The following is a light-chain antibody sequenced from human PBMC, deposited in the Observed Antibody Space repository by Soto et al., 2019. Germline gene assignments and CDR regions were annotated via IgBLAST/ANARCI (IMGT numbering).Light chain of an antibody. J-gene: IGLJ1*01. CDR2: DVS. CDR3: SSYTSSSTLGVYV. Sequence: QSALTQPASVSGSPGQSITISCTGTSSDVGGYNYVSWYQQHPGKAPKLMIYDVSNRPSGVSNRFSGSKSGNTASLTISGLQAEDEADYYRSSYTSSSTLGVYVFGTGTKLTVL. V-gene: IGLV2-14*01. CDR1: SSDVGGYNY.